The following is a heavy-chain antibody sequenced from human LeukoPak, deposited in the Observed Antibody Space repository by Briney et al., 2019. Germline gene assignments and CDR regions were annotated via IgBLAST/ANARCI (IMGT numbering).Heavy chain of an antibody. CDR1: GGSISSSSYY. CDR3: ARHRYCSGGSCLGNWFDP. J-gene: IGHJ5*02. V-gene: IGHV4-39*01. CDR2: IYYSGST. D-gene: IGHD2-15*01. Sequence: SETLSLTCTVSGGSISSSSYYWGWIRQPPGKGLEWIGSIYYSGSTYYNPSLKSRVTISVDTSKNQFSLKLSSVTAADMAVYYCARHRYCSGGSCLGNWFDPWGQGTLVTVSS.